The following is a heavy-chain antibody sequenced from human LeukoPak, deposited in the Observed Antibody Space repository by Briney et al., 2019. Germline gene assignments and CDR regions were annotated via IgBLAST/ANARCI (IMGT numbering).Heavy chain of an antibody. J-gene: IGHJ5*02. CDR1: GGSISSGGYY. Sequence: SETLSLTCTVSGGSISSGGYYWSWIRQHPGKGLEWIGYIYYSGSTYYNPSLKSRVTKSVDTSKNQFSLKLSSVTAADTAVYYCARDQRTRYNWFDPWGQGTLVTVSS. CDR3: ARDQRTRYNWFDP. CDR2: IYYSGST. D-gene: IGHD6-25*01. V-gene: IGHV4-31*03.